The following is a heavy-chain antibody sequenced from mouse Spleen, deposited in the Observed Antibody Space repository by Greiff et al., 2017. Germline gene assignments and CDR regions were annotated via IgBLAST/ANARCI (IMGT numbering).Heavy chain of an antibody. CDR1: GYTFTSYW. CDR3: AREIITTVVATRYFDV. Sequence: QVQLQQSGAELVRPGSSVKLSCKASGYTFTSYWMDWVKQRPGQGLEWIGNIYPSDSETHYNQKFKDKATLTVDKSSSTAYMQLSSLTSEDSAVYYCAREIITTVVATRYFDVWGAGTTVTVSS. CDR2: IYPSDSET. J-gene: IGHJ1*01. D-gene: IGHD1-1*01. V-gene: IGHV1-61*01.